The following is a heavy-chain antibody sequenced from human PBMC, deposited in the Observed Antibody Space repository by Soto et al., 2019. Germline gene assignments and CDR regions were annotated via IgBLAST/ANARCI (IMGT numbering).Heavy chain of an antibody. CDR2: ISSSSSTI. CDR3: GGGHGDNGLICV. D-gene: IGHD4-17*01. V-gene: IGHV3-48*02. J-gene: IGHJ4*02. CDR1: EVTSTNYS. Sequence: PGGPQRLSSTASEVTSTNYSMRRIRQEPGKGLEWVSYISSSSSTIFYADSVKGRFTISRDNAKNSLYLQMNSLRDEDTAVYYCGGGHGDNGLICVWGQGTLVTVSS.